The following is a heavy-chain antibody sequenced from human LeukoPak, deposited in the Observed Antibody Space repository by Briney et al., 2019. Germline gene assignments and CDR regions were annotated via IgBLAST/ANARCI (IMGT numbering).Heavy chain of an antibody. CDR2: INHSGST. Sequence: PSETLSLTCAVYGGSFSGYYWSWIRQPPGKGLEWIGEINHSGSTNYNPSLKSRVTTSVDTSKNQFSLKLSSVTAAGTAVYYCARGGIAAAGTIDYWGEGTLVTVSS. CDR1: GGSFSGYY. CDR3: ARGGIAAAGTIDY. J-gene: IGHJ4*02. V-gene: IGHV4-34*01. D-gene: IGHD6-13*01.